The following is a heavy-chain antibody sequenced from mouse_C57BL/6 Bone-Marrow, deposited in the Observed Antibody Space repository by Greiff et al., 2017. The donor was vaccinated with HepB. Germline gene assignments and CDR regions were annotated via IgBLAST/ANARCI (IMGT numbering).Heavy chain of an antibody. CDR2: IHPNSGST. D-gene: IGHD2-5*01. J-gene: IGHJ3*01. Sequence: QVQLQQPGAELVKPGASVKLSCKASGYTFTSYWMHWVKQRPGQGLEWIGMIHPNSGSTNYNEKFKSKATLTVDKSSSTAYMQLGSLTSEDSAVYYCARKGSYYSNYVWFSDWGQGTLVTVSA. CDR1: GYTFTSYW. V-gene: IGHV1-64*01. CDR3: ARKGSYYSNYVWFSD.